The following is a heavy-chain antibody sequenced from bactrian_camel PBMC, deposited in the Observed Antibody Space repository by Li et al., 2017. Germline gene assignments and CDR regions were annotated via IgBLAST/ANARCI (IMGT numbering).Heavy chain of an antibody. CDR2: ILTDGTT. Sequence: HVQLVESGGGSVQAGGSLKLSCAVSGSNFGTCGMGWYRQAPGKERELVSTILTDGTTHYADSVKGRFTISQDNAKNMLYLQLNSLKPEDTAMYYCTKRRGTWYSDGMDIWGKGTQVTVS. D-gene: IGHD6*01. J-gene: IGHJ7*01. V-gene: IGHV3S55*01. CDR1: GSNFGTCG.